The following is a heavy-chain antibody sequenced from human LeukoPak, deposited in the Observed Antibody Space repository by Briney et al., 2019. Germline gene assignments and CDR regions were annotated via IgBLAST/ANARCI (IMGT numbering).Heavy chain of an antibody. CDR2: IVVGSGNT. D-gene: IGHD3-22*01. CDR3: AARGFQYYYDSSGYYEDY. CDR1: GFTFTSSA. V-gene: IGHV1-58*02. Sequence: GASVKVSCKASGFTFTSSAMQWVRQARGQRLEWIGWIVVGSGNTNYAQKFQERVTITRDMSTSTANMELSSLRSEDTAVYYCAARGFQYYYDSSGYYEDYWGQGTLVTVSS. J-gene: IGHJ4*02.